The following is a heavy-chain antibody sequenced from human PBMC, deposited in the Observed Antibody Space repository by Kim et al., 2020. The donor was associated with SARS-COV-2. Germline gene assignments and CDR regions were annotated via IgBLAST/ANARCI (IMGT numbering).Heavy chain of an antibody. CDR3: ARVKYEVGASTPFDY. J-gene: IGHJ4*02. D-gene: IGHD1-26*01. V-gene: IGHV3-21*01. CDR1: GFTFSSYS. Sequence: GGSLRLSCAASGFTFSSYSMNWVRQAPGKGLEWVSSISSSSSYIYYADSVKGRLTISRDNAKNSLYLQMNSLRAEDTAVYYCARVKYEVGASTPFDYCGQGTLVTASS. CDR2: ISSSSSYI.